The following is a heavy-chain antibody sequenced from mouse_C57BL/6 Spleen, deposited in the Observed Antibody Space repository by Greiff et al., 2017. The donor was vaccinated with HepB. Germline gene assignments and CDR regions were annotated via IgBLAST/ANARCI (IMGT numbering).Heavy chain of an antibody. Sequence: EVMLVESGGGLVKPGGSLKLSCAASGFTFSDYGMHWVRQAPEKGLEWVAYISSGSSTIYYADTVKGRFTISRDNAKNTLFLQMTSLRSEDTAMYYCARKETDYYGSSFDYWGQGTTLTVSS. V-gene: IGHV5-17*01. CDR3: ARKETDYYGSSFDY. D-gene: IGHD1-1*01. J-gene: IGHJ2*01. CDR1: GFTFSDYG. CDR2: ISSGSSTI.